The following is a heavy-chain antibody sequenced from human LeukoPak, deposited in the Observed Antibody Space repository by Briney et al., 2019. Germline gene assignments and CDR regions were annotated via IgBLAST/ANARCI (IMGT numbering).Heavy chain of an antibody. Sequence: PSETLSLTCTVSGGSISSGDYYWSWIRQPPGKGLEWIGYIYYSGSTYYNPSLKSRVTISVDTSKNQFSLKLSSVTAADTAVYYCARTDGVVPGVVVPAAIGGAFDIWGQGTMVTVSS. CDR3: ARTDGVVPGVVVPAAIGGAFDI. CDR2: IYYSGST. CDR1: GGSISSGDYY. V-gene: IGHV4-30-4*01. D-gene: IGHD2-2*01. J-gene: IGHJ3*02.